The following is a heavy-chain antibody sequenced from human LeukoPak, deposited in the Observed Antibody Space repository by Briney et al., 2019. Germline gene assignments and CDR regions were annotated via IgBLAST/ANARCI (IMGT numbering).Heavy chain of an antibody. CDR2: ISGSGGST. J-gene: IGHJ4*02. CDR1: GFTFSSYA. Sequence: PGGSLRLSCAASGFTFSSYAMSWVRQAPGKGLEWVSAISGSGGSTYYADSVKGRFTISRDNSKNTLYLQMNSLRAEDTAVYYWAKDRDYDSSGLLDPLFDYWGQGTLVTVSS. D-gene: IGHD3-22*01. CDR3: AKDRDYDSSGLLDPLFDY. V-gene: IGHV3-23*01.